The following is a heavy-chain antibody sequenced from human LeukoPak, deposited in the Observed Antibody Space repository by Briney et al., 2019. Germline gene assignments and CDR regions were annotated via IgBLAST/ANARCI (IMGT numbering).Heavy chain of an antibody. J-gene: IGHJ3*02. CDR1: GGTFSSYA. Sequence: SVKVSCKASGGTFSSYAISWVRQAPGQGLEWMGGIIPIFGTANHAQKFQGRVTITADKSTSTAYMELSSLRSEDTAVYYCASRIVVPRNHAFDIWGQGTMVTVSS. CDR3: ASRIVVPRNHAFDI. D-gene: IGHD2-15*01. V-gene: IGHV1-69*06. CDR2: IIPIFGTA.